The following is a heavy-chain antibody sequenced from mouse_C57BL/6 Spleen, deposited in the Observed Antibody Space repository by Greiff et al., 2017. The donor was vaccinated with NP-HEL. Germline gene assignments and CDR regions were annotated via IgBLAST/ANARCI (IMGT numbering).Heavy chain of an antibody. CDR3: AREGGIYYGNYDY. D-gene: IGHD2-1*01. V-gene: IGHV1-55*01. CDR2: IYPGSGST. J-gene: IGHJ2*01. CDR1: GYTFTSYW. Sequence: VQLQQPGAELVKPGASVKMSCKASGYTFTSYWITWVKQRPGQGLEWIGDIYPGSGSTNYNEKFKSKATLTVDTSSSTAYMQLSSLTSEDSAVYYCAREGGIYYGNYDYWGQGTTLTVSS.